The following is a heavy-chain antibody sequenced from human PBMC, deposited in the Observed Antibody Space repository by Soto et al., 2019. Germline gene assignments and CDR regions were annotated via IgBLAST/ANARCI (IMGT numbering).Heavy chain of an antibody. V-gene: IGHV3-30*19. CDR1: GFTFSSYG. CDR2: IWYDGSNK. J-gene: IGHJ6*02. D-gene: IGHD5-18*01. Sequence: PGGSLRLSCAASGFTFSSYGMHWVRQAPGKGLEWVAVIWYDGSNKYYADSVKGRFTISRDNSKNTLYLQMNSLRAEDTAVYYCARDIRYPAMVTYYYYYYGMDVWGQGTTVTVSS. CDR3: ARDIRYPAMVTYYYYYYGMDV.